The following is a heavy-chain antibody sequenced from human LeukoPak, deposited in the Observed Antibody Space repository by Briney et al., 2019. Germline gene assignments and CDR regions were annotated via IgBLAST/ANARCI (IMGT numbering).Heavy chain of an antibody. CDR2: IHYSGST. D-gene: IGHD3-22*01. Sequence: SETLSLTCTVSGDSISSGGYYWSWIPQHPGKGLEWIGYIHYSGSTYYNPSLKSPPTISLDTSKNQFSLKLSSVTAADTAVYYCARAYDSSGYYYYYYFDYWGQGTLVTVSP. J-gene: IGHJ4*02. CDR1: GDSISSGGYY. V-gene: IGHV4-31*01. CDR3: ARAYDSSGYYYYYYFDY.